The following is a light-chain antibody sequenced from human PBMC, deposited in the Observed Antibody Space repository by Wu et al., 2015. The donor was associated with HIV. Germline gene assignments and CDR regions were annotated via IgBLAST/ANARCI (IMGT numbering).Light chain of an antibody. CDR1: QSVSNS. Sequence: IVLTQSPATLSLSRGERVTLSCRASQSVSNSLAWYQQKPGQAPRLLINGASNRATGTPARFSGSGSGTDFTLTVSSLEPEDFAVYFCQQGSNWPLTFGQGTRLEIK. CDR3: QQGSNWPLT. CDR2: GAS. J-gene: IGKJ5*01. V-gene: IGKV3-11*01.